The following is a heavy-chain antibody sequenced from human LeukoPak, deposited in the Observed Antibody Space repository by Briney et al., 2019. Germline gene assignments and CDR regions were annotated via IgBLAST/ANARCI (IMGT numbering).Heavy chain of an antibody. V-gene: IGHV1-2*02. CDR3: ARVPVGRVEVPAAMLDY. J-gene: IGHJ4*02. Sequence: GASVKVSCKASGYTFTGYYMHWVRQAPGQGLEWMGWIYPKSGGTNYAQKFQGRVTMTRDTSISTAYMELSRLRSDDTAVYYCARVPVGRVEVPAAMLDYWGQGTLVTVSS. CDR1: GYTFTGYY. CDR2: IYPKSGGT. D-gene: IGHD2-2*01.